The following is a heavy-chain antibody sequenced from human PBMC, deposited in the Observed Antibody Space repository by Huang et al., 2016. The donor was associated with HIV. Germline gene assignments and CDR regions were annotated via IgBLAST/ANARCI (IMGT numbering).Heavy chain of an antibody. CDR3: ARDRDFYDSSGYWGFNYFDY. CDR2: INPSDGST. Sequence: QVQLVQSGAEVKKPGASVKVSCKASGYAFTSYYMHWVRQAPGQGLEWMGIINPSDGSTRYAQSVKGRVTTTRDTSTNTGFMELSSLRSEDTAVYYCARDRDFYDSSGYWGFNYFDYWGQGTLVTVSS. J-gene: IGHJ4*02. CDR1: GYAFTSYY. V-gene: IGHV1-46*01. D-gene: IGHD3-22*01.